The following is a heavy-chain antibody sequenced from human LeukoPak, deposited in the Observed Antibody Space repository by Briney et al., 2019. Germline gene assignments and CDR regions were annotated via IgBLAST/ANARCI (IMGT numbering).Heavy chain of an antibody. Sequence: ASVKVSCKASGYTFTSYGIGWVRQAPGQGLEWMGWISAYNGNTNYAQKLQGRVTMTTDTSTSTAYMELRSLRSDDTAVYYCARLLRAGLYDSSGYWVDYWGQGTLVTVSS. D-gene: IGHD3-22*01. V-gene: IGHV1-18*01. CDR3: ARLLRAGLYDSSGYWVDY. CDR2: ISAYNGNT. CDR1: GYTFTSYG. J-gene: IGHJ4*02.